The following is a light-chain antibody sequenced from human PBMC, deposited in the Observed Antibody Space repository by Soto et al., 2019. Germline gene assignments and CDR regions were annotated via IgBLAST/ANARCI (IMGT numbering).Light chain of an antibody. J-gene: IGKJ4*01. CDR3: QQYDTSPPLT. CDR2: GAS. V-gene: IGKV3-20*01. CDR1: QSVRSNY. Sequence: EIVLTQSPGTLSLSPGDRATLSCRASQSVRSNYLAWYQQKPGQAPRLLIFGASSRSTGIPDRFSGSGSGTDLTLTISRLEPEDFAVYYCQQYDTSPPLTFGGGTKVEIK.